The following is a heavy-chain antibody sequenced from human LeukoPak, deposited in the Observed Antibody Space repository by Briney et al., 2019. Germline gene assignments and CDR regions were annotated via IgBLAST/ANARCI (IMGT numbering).Heavy chain of an antibody. J-gene: IGHJ4*02. Sequence: SETLSLTCTVSGGSISSYYWSWIRQPPGKGLEWIGYIYYSGSTNYNPSLKSRVTISVDTSKNQFSLKLSSVTAADTAVYYCARDLGMTIFDYWGQGTLVTVSS. CDR2: IYYSGST. D-gene: IGHD4/OR15-4a*01. V-gene: IGHV4-59*01. CDR1: GGSISSYY. CDR3: ARDLGMTIFDY.